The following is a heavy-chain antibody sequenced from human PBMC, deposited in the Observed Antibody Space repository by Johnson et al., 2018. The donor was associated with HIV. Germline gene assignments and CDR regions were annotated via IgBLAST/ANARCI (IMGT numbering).Heavy chain of an antibody. V-gene: IGHV3-30*18. D-gene: IGHD1/OR15-1a*01. J-gene: IGHJ3*02. CDR1: GFTFSSYC. Sequence: QVQLVESGGGVVQPGGSLRLSCAASGFTFSSYCMHWVRQAPGKGLEWVAVISYDGSNKYYADSVKGRFTISRDNSKNTLYLQMNSLRAEDTAVYFCAKAKYTGTYLDTFDIWGQGTVVTVSS. CDR3: AKAKYTGTYLDTFDI. CDR2: ISYDGSNK.